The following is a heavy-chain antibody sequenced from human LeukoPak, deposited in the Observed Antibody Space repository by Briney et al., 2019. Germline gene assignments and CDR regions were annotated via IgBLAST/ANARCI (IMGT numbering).Heavy chain of an antibody. CDR2: ISSSSSTI. J-gene: IGHJ4*02. CDR3: ARDLVMAFDY. CDR1: GFTFSSYS. V-gene: IGHV3-48*02. Sequence: GGSLRLSRAASGFTFSSYSMNWVRQTPGKGLEWVSYISSSSSTIYYADSVKGRFTISRDNAKNSLHLQMNSLRDEDTAVYYCARDLVMAFDYWGQGTLVTVSS. D-gene: IGHD3-16*01.